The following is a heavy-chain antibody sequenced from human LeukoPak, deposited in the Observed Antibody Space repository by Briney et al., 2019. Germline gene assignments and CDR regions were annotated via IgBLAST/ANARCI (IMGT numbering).Heavy chain of an antibody. CDR2: IYYSGST. V-gene: IGHV4-59*12. CDR1: GGSISSYY. CDR3: ARYCSGGSCYSGSAFDI. Sequence: SETLSLTCTVSGGSISSYYWSWIRQPPGKGLEWMGYIYYSGSTNYNPSLKSRVTMSVDTSKNQFSLKLSSVTAADTAVYYCARYCSGGSCYSGSAFDIWGQGTMVTVSS. J-gene: IGHJ3*02. D-gene: IGHD2-15*01.